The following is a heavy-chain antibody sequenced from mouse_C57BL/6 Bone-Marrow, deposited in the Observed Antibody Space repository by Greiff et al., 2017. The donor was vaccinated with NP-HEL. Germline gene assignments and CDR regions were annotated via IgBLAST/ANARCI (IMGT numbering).Heavy chain of an antibody. D-gene: IGHD1-1*01. V-gene: IGHV1-52*01. CDR3: ARGDYYGSSYYFDY. CDR2: IDPSDSET. CDR1: GYTFTSYW. Sequence: QVQLKESGAELVRPWSSVKLSCKASGYTFTSYWMHWVKQRPIQGLEWIGNIDPSDSETHYNQKFKDKATLTVDKSSSTAYMQLSSLTSEDSAVYYCARGDYYGSSYYFDYWGQGTTLTVSS. J-gene: IGHJ2*01.